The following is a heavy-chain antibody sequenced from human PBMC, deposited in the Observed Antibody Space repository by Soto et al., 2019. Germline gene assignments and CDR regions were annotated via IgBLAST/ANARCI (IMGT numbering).Heavy chain of an antibody. Sequence: ASVKVSCKASGYTFSSYGISWVRQAPGQGLEWMGWIFAYNGNTNYTQKLQGRVIITTDTSTSTAYMELRILRSDDTAVYYCARDLGDYFDYWGPGTLVTVSS. CDR3: ARDLGDYFDY. CDR1: GYTFSSYG. CDR2: IFAYNGNT. J-gene: IGHJ4*02. D-gene: IGHD4-17*01. V-gene: IGHV1-18*01.